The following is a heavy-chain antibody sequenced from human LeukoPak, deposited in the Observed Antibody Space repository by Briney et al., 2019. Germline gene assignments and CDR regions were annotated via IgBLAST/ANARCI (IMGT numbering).Heavy chain of an antibody. CDR3: ARDNWDGYGYYYYGMDV. CDR1: GFTFSSYG. J-gene: IGHJ6*02. Sequence: GRSLRLSCAASGFTFSSYGMHWVRQAPGKGLEWVAVIWYDGSNKYYADSVKGRFTISRDNSKNTLYLQMNSLRAEDTAVYYCARDNWDGYGYYYYGMDVWGQGTTVTVSS. CDR2: IWYDGSNK. V-gene: IGHV3-33*01. D-gene: IGHD1-20*01.